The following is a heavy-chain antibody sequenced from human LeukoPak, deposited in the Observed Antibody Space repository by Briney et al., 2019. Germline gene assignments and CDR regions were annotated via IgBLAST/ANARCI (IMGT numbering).Heavy chain of an antibody. D-gene: IGHD6-19*01. CDR3: SRAKSGWSGIDY. Sequence: GGSLRLSCAASGFTFTSYSMNWVRQAPGKGLEWVSYISSSSGIIYYADSVKGRFTISRDNAKNSLSLQMNSLRAEDTAVYYCSRAKSGWSGIDYWGQGTLVTVSS. CDR2: ISSSSGII. J-gene: IGHJ4*02. V-gene: IGHV3-48*04. CDR1: GFTFTSYS.